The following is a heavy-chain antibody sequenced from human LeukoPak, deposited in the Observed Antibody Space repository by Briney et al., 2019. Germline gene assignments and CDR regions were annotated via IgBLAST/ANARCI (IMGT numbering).Heavy chain of an antibody. V-gene: IGHV1-69*06. CDR1: GGTFSSYA. D-gene: IGHD6-13*01. CDR2: IIPIFGTA. Sequence: ASVKVSCKASGGTFSSYAISWVRQAPGQGLEWMGGIIPIFGTANYAQKFQGRVTITADKSTSTAYMELSSLRYEDTAVYYCARCLGGDSSSWYWFDHCGQGTLLSVSS. J-gene: IGHJ5*02. CDR3: ARCLGGDSSSWYWFDH.